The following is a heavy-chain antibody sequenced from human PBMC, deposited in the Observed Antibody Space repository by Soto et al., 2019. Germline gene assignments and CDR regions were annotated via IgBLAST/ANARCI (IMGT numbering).Heavy chain of an antibody. Sequence: EVQLVESGGGLVQPGGSLRLSCVASGFTVSNNYMSWVRQAPGKGLEWVSNMYSGGGTYYTGSVKGRFTISRDSSINTLSLQMDNVRAVETAVYYCARDPGVNWAWGKGTTVSFSS. J-gene: IGHJ6*04. CDR1: GFTVSNNY. V-gene: IGHV3-66*01. CDR3: ARDPGVNWA. D-gene: IGHD2-8*01. CDR2: MYSGGGT.